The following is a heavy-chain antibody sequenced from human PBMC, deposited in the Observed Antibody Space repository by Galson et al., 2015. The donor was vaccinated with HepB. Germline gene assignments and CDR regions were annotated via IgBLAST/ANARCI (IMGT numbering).Heavy chain of an antibody. CDR1: GFTFSSYG. J-gene: IGHJ4*02. V-gene: IGHV3-33*01. CDR3: ARDRGFHSDSPAY. D-gene: IGHD1-26*01. CDR2: IWYDGSNK. Sequence: SLRLSCAASGFTFSSYGMHWVRQAPGKGLEWMGVIWYDGSNKYHADSVKGRFTISRDNSKNTLFLQMNSLRVEDTGIYYCARDRGFHSDSPAYWGQGTMVIVS.